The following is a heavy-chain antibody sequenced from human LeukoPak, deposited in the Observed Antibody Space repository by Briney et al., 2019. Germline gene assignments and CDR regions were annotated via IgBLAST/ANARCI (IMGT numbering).Heavy chain of an antibody. Sequence: GGSLRLSCAASGFTFSSYAMSWVRQAPGKGLEWVSAISGSGGSTYYADSVKGRFTISRDNSKNSLHLQTNSLRVEDTAVYYCAELGITMIGGVWGKGTTVTISS. V-gene: IGHV3-23*01. CDR3: AELGITMIGGV. CDR2: ISGSGGST. D-gene: IGHD3-10*02. J-gene: IGHJ6*04. CDR1: GFTFSSYA.